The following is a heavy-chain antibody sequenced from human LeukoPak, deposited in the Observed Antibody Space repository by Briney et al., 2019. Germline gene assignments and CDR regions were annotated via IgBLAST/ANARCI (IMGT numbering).Heavy chain of an antibody. J-gene: IGHJ4*02. CDR1: GFTFSGSA. D-gene: IGHD5-24*01. CDR3: ARDSYNNVDY. CDR2: ISGSGGST. Sequence: GGSLRLSCAASGFTFSGSAMSWVRQAPGKGLEWVSSISGSGGSTYYADSVKGRFTVSRDNSKNTVYLQMNSLRAEDTAVYYCARDSYNNVDYWGQGTLVTVSS. V-gene: IGHV3-23*01.